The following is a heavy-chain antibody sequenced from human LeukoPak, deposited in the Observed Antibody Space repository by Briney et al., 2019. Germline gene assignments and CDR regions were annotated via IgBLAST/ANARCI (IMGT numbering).Heavy chain of an antibody. CDR2: INPNSGGT. V-gene: IGHV1-2*02. Sequence: ASVKVSCKASGYTFTGYYMHWVRQAPGQGLEWMGWINPNSGGTNYAQKLQGRVTMTTDTSTSTAYMELRSLRSDDTAVYYCARVGKDCSGGSCYSGYYYYYMDVWGKGTTVTVSS. J-gene: IGHJ6*03. D-gene: IGHD2-15*01. CDR1: GYTFTGYY. CDR3: ARVGKDCSGGSCYSGYYYYYMDV.